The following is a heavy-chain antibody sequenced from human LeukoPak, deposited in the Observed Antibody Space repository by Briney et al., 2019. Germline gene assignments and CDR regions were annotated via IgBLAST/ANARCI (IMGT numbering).Heavy chain of an antibody. CDR1: GFTFSAFS. Sequence: GGSLSLSCAASGFTFSAFSMTWVRQAPGKGLEWVSLIASNGGNTYYADSVRGRFTVSRDNSRNTLYLQMNSLRAEDTAIYYCAKHSPSRNSGWDSWGQGTLVTVST. J-gene: IGHJ4*02. CDR3: AKHSPSRNSGWDS. D-gene: IGHD6-19*01. CDR2: IASNGGNT. V-gene: IGHV3-23*01.